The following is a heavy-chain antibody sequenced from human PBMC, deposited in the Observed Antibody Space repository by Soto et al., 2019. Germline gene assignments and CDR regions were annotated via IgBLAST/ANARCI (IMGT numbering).Heavy chain of an antibody. CDR3: ATVSPVSYYVILTLPRTSDYYYYYGMDV. CDR1: GYTLTELS. J-gene: IGHJ6*02. Sequence: ASVKVSCKVSGYTLTELSMHWVRQAPGKGLEWMGGFDPEDGETIYAQKFQGRVTMTEDTSTDTAYMELSSLRSEDTAVYYCATVSPVSYYVILTLPRTSDYYYYYGMDVWGQGTTVTVSS. V-gene: IGHV1-24*01. CDR2: FDPEDGET. D-gene: IGHD3-9*01.